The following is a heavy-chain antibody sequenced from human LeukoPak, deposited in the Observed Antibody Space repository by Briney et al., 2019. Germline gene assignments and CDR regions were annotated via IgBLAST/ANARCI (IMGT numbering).Heavy chain of an antibody. CDR1: GFTFSSYN. CDR3: ARGSFYASGNYLVDY. CDR2: TTSSSSYI. J-gene: IGHJ4*02. Sequence: GGSLRLSCAASGFTFSSYNMNWVRQAPGKGLEWVSSTTSSSSYIYYADSVKGRFTISRDNAKNSLYLQMNSLTAEDTAVYYCARGSFYASGNYLVDYWGQGTLVTVSS. V-gene: IGHV3-21*06. D-gene: IGHD2/OR15-2a*01.